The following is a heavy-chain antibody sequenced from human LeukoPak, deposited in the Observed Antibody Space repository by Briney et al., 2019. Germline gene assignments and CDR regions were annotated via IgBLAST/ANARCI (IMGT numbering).Heavy chain of an antibody. Sequence: GGSLRLSCAASGFTFSSYAMSWLRQAPGKGLEWISSISGGSGSHILYVDSVKGRFTISRDNAKNSLYLQMDSLTAEDTAVYYCAKEFPSPICGMDVWGQGTTVTVSS. CDR1: GFTFSSYA. V-gene: IGHV3-21*01. D-gene: IGHD3-10*01. CDR2: ISGGSGSHI. J-gene: IGHJ6*02. CDR3: AKEFPSPICGMDV.